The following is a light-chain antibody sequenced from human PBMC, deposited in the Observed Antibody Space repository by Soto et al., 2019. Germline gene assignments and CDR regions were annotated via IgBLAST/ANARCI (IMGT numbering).Light chain of an antibody. Sequence: EIVLTQSPATLSLSPGERATLSCRASQSVSSYLAWYQQKPGQAPRLLIYDASNRATGIPARFSGSGSGTDFTLTISSLEPEDFAVYYCQQYVSSPLTFGGGTKVEIK. V-gene: IGKV3-11*01. J-gene: IGKJ4*01. CDR1: QSVSSY. CDR3: QQYVSSPLT. CDR2: DAS.